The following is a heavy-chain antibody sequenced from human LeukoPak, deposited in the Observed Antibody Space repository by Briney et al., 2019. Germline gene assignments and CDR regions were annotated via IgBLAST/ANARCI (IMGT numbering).Heavy chain of an antibody. CDR1: GGSISSYY. D-gene: IGHD1-7*01. J-gene: IGHJ5*02. CDR3: ASSALVWNYEWFDP. Sequence: SETLSLTCTVSGGSISSYYWSWIRQPAGKGLEWIGRIYTSGSTNYNPSLKSRVTMSVDTSKNQFSLKLSSVTAADTAVYYCASSALVWNYEWFDPWGQGTLVTVSS. CDR2: IYTSGST. V-gene: IGHV4-4*07.